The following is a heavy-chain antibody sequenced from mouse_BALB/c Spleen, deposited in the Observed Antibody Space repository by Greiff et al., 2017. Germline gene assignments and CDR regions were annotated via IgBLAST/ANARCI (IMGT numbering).Heavy chain of an antibody. V-gene: IGHV6-6*02. CDR1: GFTFSNYW. CDR2: IRLKSNNYAT. Sequence: EVKVEESGGGLVQPGGSMKLSCVASGFTFSNYWMNWVRQSPEKGLEWVAEIRLKSNNYATHYAESVKGRFTISRDDSKSSVYLQMNNLRAEDTGIYYCTREITTAYWGQGTLVTVSA. D-gene: IGHD2-4*01. J-gene: IGHJ3*01. CDR3: TREITTAY.